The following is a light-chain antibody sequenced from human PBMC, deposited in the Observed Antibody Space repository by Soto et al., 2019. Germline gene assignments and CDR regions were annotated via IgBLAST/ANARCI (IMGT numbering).Light chain of an antibody. CDR1: SSDVGDYKF. CDR3: SSYKINSTVI. J-gene: IGLJ2*01. Sequence: QSVLTQLASVSGSPGQAITISCTGTSSDVGDYKFVSWYQQHPGKAPKLMIYDVFNRPSGVSDRFSGSKSGTTASLTISGLLAEDEAEYYCSSYKINSTVIFGRGTKLTVL. V-gene: IGLV2-14*03. CDR2: DVF.